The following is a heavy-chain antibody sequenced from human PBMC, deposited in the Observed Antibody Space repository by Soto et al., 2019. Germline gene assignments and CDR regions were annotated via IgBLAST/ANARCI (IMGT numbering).Heavy chain of an antibody. CDR3: ARDKITGLFDY. J-gene: IGHJ4*02. V-gene: IGHV4-61*08. Sequence: PSETLSLTCTVFGASVSSTAYYWTWIRQPPGKGLEWIGYIYYSGSTNYNPSLKSRVTISVDTSKNQFSLKLSSVTAADTAVYYCARDKITGLFDYWGQGTLVT. CDR2: IYYSGST. D-gene: IGHD2-8*02. CDR1: GASVSSTAYY.